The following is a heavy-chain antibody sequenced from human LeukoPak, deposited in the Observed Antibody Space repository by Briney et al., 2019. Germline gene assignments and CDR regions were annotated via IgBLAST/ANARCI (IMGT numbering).Heavy chain of an antibody. CDR1: RFTFSSYA. V-gene: IGHV3-23*01. CDR3: AKEEYGDLHFDY. Sequence: GGSLRLSCTASRFTFSSYALSWVRQAPGKGLEWVSYISGYSSTIYYADSVKGRFTISRDNSKNTLYLQMNSLRAEDTAVYYCAKEEYGDLHFDYWGQGTLVTVSS. D-gene: IGHD4-17*01. J-gene: IGHJ4*02. CDR2: ISGYSSTI.